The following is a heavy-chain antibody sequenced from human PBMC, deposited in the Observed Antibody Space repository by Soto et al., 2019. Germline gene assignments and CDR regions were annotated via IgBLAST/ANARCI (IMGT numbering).Heavy chain of an antibody. J-gene: IGHJ4*01. V-gene: IGHV1-18*04. CDR2: ISAYSVNT. CDR1: GYTFTTYG. D-gene: IGHD4-17*01. CDR3: ARVVKAGDYGDYGRYYFDY. Sequence: QVKLVQSGAEVKKPGASVKVSCKASGYTFTTYGITWVRQAPGQGLEWMVWISAYSVNTNYAQKLQGRLTVTTDTSTTTAYMDLRSLRSDDTAVYYCARVVKAGDYGDYGRYYFDYWGHGTLVTVSS.